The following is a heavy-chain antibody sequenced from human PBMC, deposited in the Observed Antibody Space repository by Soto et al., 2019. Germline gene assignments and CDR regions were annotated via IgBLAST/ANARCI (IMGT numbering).Heavy chain of an antibody. CDR3: ARGSQAATAHSSSWPYFDY. D-gene: IGHD6-13*01. CDR2: INHSGST. Sequence: QVQLQQWGAGLLKPSETLSLTCAVYGGSFSGYYWSWIRQPPGKGLEWIGEINHSGSTNYNPSLKSRVTISVDTSKNQFSLKLSSVTAADTAVYYCARGSQAATAHSSSWPYFDYWGQGTLVTVSS. V-gene: IGHV4-34*01. CDR1: GGSFSGYY. J-gene: IGHJ4*02.